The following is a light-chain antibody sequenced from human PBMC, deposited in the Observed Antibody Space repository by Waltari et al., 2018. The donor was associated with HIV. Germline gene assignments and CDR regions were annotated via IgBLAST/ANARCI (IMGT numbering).Light chain of an antibody. Sequence: QSALSQPASVSASPGQSVAISCSGSASDIGRYNDVSWYQQHPDRAPTLILFDVNNRPSGISDRFSGSKSGTTASLTISTVRTDDEADYYCASYTVNSTGVFGTGTKLSVL. J-gene: IGLJ1*01. CDR1: ASDIGRYND. CDR3: ASYTVNSTGV. CDR2: DVN. V-gene: IGLV2-14*03.